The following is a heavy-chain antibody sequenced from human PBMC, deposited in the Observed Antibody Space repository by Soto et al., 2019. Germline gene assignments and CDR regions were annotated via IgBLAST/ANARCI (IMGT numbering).Heavy chain of an antibody. CDR2: ISPHKGDT. J-gene: IGHJ4*02. CDR1: AGRFSSIG. CDR3: ARDLDASGSYFPNY. Sequence: GATVRLDFESAAGRFSSIGIGWVRQAPGQGLEWMGWISPHKGDTYYAQRLQGRVTMTTDTSTSTAYMELRSLRSDDTAVYFCARDLDASGSYFPNYWGQGILVTVSS. V-gene: IGHV1-18*01. D-gene: IGHD3-10*01.